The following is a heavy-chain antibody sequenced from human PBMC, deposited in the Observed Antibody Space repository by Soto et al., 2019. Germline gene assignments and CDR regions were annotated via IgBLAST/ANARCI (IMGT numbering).Heavy chain of an antibody. J-gene: IGHJ4*02. CDR1: GFTFSSYA. CDR2: ISGSGGST. V-gene: IGHV3-23*01. D-gene: IGHD6-13*01. Sequence: PGGSLRLSCAASGFTFSSYAMSWVRQAPGKGLEWVSAISGSGGSTYYADSVKGRFTISRDNSKNTLYLQMNSLRAEDTAVYYCAKDWGQYSSSWYPWFDYWGQGTLVTVSS. CDR3: AKDWGQYSSSWYPWFDY.